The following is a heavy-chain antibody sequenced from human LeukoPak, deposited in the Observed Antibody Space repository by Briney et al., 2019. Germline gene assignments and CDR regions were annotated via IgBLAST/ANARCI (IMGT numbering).Heavy chain of an antibody. CDR1: GGSISSGGYY. Sequence: SETLSLTCTVSGGSISSGGYYWSWIRRPPGKGLEWIGYIYHSGSTYYNPSLKSRVTISVDRSKNQFSLKLSSVTAADTAVYYCARVTIIVGAFIDIWGQGTMVTVSS. J-gene: IGHJ3*02. CDR3: ARVTIIVGAFIDI. V-gene: IGHV4-30-2*01. D-gene: IGHD1-26*01. CDR2: IYHSGST.